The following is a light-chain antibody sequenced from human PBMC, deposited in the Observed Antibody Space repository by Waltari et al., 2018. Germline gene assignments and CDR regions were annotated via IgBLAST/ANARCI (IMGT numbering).Light chain of an antibody. J-gene: IGKJ2*01. Sequence: AIQMTQSPSSLSASIGDRVTITCRASQGVRNAVGWFQQKPGKAPNLLIYGASILQNGVPSRFSASGSGLDFTLTISSLQPEDFATYYCLQDDSYPYTFGQGIKLEIK. V-gene: IGKV1-6*01. CDR1: QGVRNA. CDR2: GAS. CDR3: LQDDSYPYT.